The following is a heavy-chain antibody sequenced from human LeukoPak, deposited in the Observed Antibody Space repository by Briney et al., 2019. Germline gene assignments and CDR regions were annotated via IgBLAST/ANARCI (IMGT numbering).Heavy chain of an antibody. D-gene: IGHD2-2*02. Sequence: GGSLRLSCAASGFSFSSYWMNWVRQVPGKGLEGVAHINQDRSEKSYVDSVKGRFTISRDNAKNSLYLQMNSLRAEDTAVYYCARDHCSSSSCYTYYGMELWGQGTTVTVSS. J-gene: IGHJ6*02. CDR3: ARDHCSSSSCYTYYGMEL. CDR1: GFSFSSYW. CDR2: INQDRSEK. V-gene: IGHV3-7*01.